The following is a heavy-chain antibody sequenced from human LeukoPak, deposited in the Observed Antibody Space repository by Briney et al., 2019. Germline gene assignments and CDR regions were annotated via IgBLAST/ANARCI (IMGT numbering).Heavy chain of an antibody. CDR1: GFTFSSYA. Sequence: EGSLRLSCAASGFTFSSYAMSWVRQAPGKGLEWVSAISGSGGSTYYADSVKGRFTISRDNSKNTLYLQMNSLRAEDTAVYYCAKSRPSSTQYYYYYMDVWGKGTTVTVSS. CDR2: ISGSGGST. D-gene: IGHD2-2*01. V-gene: IGHV3-23*01. J-gene: IGHJ6*03. CDR3: AKSRPSSTQYYYYYMDV.